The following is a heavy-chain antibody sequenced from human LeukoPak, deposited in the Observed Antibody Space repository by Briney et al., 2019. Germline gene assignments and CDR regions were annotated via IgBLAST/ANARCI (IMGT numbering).Heavy chain of an antibody. CDR2: INHSGST. Sequence: SETLSLTCTVSGGSISSSSYYWGWIRQPPGKGLEWIGEINHSGSTNYNPSLKSRVTISVDTSKNQFSLKLSSVTAADTAVYYCARLCTNGVCYMGDYWGQGTLVTVSS. CDR1: GGSISSSSYY. D-gene: IGHD2-8*01. CDR3: ARLCTNGVCYMGDY. V-gene: IGHV4-39*07. J-gene: IGHJ4*02.